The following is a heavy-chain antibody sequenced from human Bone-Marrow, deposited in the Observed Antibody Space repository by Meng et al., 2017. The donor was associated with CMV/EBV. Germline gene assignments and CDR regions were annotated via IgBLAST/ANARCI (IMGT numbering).Heavy chain of an antibody. J-gene: IGHJ4*02. V-gene: IGHV1-69*05. CDR3: AVNYNILTGYVTGFDY. CDR2: IIPIYSTP. D-gene: IGHD3-9*01. CDR1: GGTFSHYG. Sequence: SVKVSCKASGGTFSHYGFTWVRQSPGQVLEFMGGIIPIYSTPNYAQKFRGRVTISTDEATSTAYMELNRLKSEDTAMYYCAVNYNILTGYVTGFDYGGQGTLVTVSS.